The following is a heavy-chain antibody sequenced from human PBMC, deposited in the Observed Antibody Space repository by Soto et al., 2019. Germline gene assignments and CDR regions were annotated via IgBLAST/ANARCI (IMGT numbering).Heavy chain of an antibody. CDR2: IIPIFGTA. CDR3: ARETVATDAFDI. V-gene: IGHV1-69*13. D-gene: IGHD4-4*01. Sequence: ASVKVSCKASGGTFSSYAISWVRQAPGQGLEWMGGIIPIFGTANYAQKFQGRVTITADESTSTAYMELSSLRSEDTAVYYCARETVATDAFDIWGQGTMVTVS. J-gene: IGHJ3*02. CDR1: GGTFSSYA.